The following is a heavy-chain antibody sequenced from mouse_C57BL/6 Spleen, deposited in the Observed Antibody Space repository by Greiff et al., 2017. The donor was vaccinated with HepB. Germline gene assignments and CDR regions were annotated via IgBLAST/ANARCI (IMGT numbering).Heavy chain of an antibody. V-gene: IGHV1-63*01. CDR1: GYTFTNYW. J-gene: IGHJ2*01. CDR2: IYPGGGYT. CDR3: ARTYYSNPFDY. Sequence: QVHVKQSGAELVRPGTSVKMSCKASGYTFTNYWIGWAKQRPGHGLEWIGDIYPGGGYTNYNEKFKGKATLTADKSSSTAYMQFSSLTSEDSAIYYCARTYYSNPFDYWGQGTTLTVSS. D-gene: IGHD2-5*01.